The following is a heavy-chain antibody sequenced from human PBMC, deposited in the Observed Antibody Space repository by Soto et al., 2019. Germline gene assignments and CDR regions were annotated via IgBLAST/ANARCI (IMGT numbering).Heavy chain of an antibody. CDR2: ISAHNGNT. J-gene: IGHJ4*02. D-gene: IGHD1-1*01. V-gene: IGHV1-18*01. CDR1: GYDFTTYG. Sequence: QVHLVQSGAEAKKSGASVKVSFKGSGYDFTTYGITWVRQAPGQGLEWMAWISAHNGNTDYAQKLQGRVTVTRDTSTSTAYMELRSLRSDDTAVYYCARGRYADYWGQGALVTVYS. CDR3: ARGRYADY.